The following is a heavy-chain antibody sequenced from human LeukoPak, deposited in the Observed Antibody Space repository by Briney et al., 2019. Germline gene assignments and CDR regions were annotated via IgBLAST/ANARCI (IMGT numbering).Heavy chain of an antibody. Sequence: GGSLRLSCAASGFTFSSYGMHWVRQAPGKGLEWVAVISYDGSNKYYADSVKGRFTISRDNSKNTLYLQMNSLRAEDTAVYYCAKELVARSLHYWGQGTLVTVSS. J-gene: IGHJ4*02. CDR1: GFTFSSYG. CDR2: ISYDGSNK. CDR3: AKELVARSLHY. V-gene: IGHV3-30*18. D-gene: IGHD2-8*02.